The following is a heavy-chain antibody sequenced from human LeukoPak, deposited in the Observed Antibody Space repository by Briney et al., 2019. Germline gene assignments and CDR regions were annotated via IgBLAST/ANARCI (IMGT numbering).Heavy chain of an antibody. CDR1: GFTFSNYA. CDR2: ISGSGGST. Sequence: GGSLRLSCAASGFTFSNYAMIWVCQAPGKGLEWVSAISGSGGSTYYADSVKGRFTISRDNSKNTLYLQMNSLRAEDTAVYYCAKGGVSSGSYYNPDYYYYGMDVWGQGTTVTVSS. V-gene: IGHV3-23*01. D-gene: IGHD3-10*01. J-gene: IGHJ6*02. CDR3: AKGGVSSGSYYNPDYYYYGMDV.